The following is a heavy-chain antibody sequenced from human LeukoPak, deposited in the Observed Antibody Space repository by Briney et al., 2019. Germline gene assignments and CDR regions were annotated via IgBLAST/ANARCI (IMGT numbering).Heavy chain of an antibody. D-gene: IGHD3-22*01. CDR1: GYTFTGYY. Sequence: ASVKVSCKASGYTFTGYYMHWVRQAPGQGLEWMGWINPNSGGTNYAQKFQGRVTMTRDTSISTAYIELSRLRSDDTAVYYCARPYYYDSSDAFDIWGQGTMVTVSS. CDR2: INPNSGGT. V-gene: IGHV1-2*02. CDR3: ARPYYYDSSDAFDI. J-gene: IGHJ3*02.